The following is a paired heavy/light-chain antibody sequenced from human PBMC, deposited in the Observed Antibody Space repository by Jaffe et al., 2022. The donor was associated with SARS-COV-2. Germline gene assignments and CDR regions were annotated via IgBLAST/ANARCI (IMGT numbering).Heavy chain of an antibody. D-gene: IGHD2-15*01. J-gene: IGHJ4*02. CDR2: IYPANSDT. Sequence: VQLVQSGAEVKKPGESLRISCTGSGYSLTSSWIGWVRQMPGKGLEWMGTIYPANSDTRYSPSFQGQVTFSTDKAINTAYLQWSSLKASDTAIYYCARLNADIGHYEFDYWGQGTRVTVSS. CDR3: ARLNADIGHYEFDY. CDR1: GYSLTSSW. V-gene: IGHV5-51*01.
Light chain of an antibody. CDR2: LGS. CDR3: MQPLHSPYT. CDR1: QSLLNTNGYNY. V-gene: IGKV2-28*01. Sequence: DTVLTQSPLSLPVTPGEPASISCRSSQSLLNTNGYNYLHWYLQKPGRSPQLLIYLGSYRASGVPDRFSGGGSGTDFTLRISRVEAEDVGVYYCMQPLHSPYTFGQGTKLDIK. J-gene: IGKJ2*01.